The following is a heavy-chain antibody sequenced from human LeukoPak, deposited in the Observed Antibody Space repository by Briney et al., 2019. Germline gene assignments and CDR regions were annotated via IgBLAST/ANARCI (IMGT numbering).Heavy chain of an antibody. CDR1: GYSFSGSF. J-gene: IGHJ3*02. Sequence: ASVKFSCKASGYSFSGSFIQWVRQAPGQGLEWMGWINPNSGGTNYAQKFQGRVTMTRNTSISTAYMELSSLRSEDTAVYYCARGSEGGAFDIWGQGTMVTVSS. CDR2: INPNSGGT. CDR3: ARGSEGGAFDI. D-gene: IGHD1-14*01. V-gene: IGHV1-2*02.